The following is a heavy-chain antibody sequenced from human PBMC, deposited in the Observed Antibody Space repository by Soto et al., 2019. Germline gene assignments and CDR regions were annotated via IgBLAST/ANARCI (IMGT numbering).Heavy chain of an antibody. V-gene: IGHV3-9*01. J-gene: IGHJ6*03. CDR1: GFTFDDYA. Sequence: EVQLVESGGGLVQPGRSLRLSCAASGFTFDDYAMHWVRQAAGKGLEWVSGISWNSGSIGYADSVKGRFTISRDNAKNSLSLQMNSLRAEDTALYYCAKAGRSHILTDFYYMDVWGKGTTVTVSS. D-gene: IGHD3-9*01. CDR2: ISWNSGSI. CDR3: AKAGRSHILTDFYYMDV.